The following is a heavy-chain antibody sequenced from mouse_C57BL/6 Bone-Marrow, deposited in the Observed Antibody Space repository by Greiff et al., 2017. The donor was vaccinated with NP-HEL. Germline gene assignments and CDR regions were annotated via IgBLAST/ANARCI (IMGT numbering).Heavy chain of an antibody. J-gene: IGHJ4*01. Sequence: EVKLMESGGGLVQPGGSLSLSCAASGFTFTDYYMSWVRQPPGKALEWLVFIRNKANGYTTEYSASVKGRFTISRDNYQSILYLQMNALRAEDSATYYCARSIYYDYADDPFYAMDYWGQGTSVTVSS. CDR3: ARSIYYDYADDPFYAMDY. CDR1: GFTFTDYY. V-gene: IGHV7-3*01. D-gene: IGHD2-4*01. CDR2: IRNKANGYTT.